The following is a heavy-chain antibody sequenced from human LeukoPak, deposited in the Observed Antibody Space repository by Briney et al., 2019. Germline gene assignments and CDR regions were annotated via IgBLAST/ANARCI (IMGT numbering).Heavy chain of an antibody. D-gene: IGHD6-13*01. CDR3: ARYSTYNY. J-gene: IGHJ4*02. CDR1: GGSISSSSYY. CDR2: IYYSGST. V-gene: IGHV4-39*01. Sequence: SETLSLTCTVSGGSISSSSYYWGWIRQPPGKGLEWIGSIYYSGSTYYNPSLKSRVTISVDTSKNQFPLKLSSVTAADTAVYYCARYSTYNYWGQGTLVTVSS.